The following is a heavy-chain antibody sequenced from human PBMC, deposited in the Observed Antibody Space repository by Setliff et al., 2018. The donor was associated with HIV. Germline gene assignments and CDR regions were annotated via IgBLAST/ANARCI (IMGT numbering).Heavy chain of an antibody. D-gene: IGHD6-13*01. Sequence: KSSETLSLTCTVSGGSISSYYWSWIRQPPGKGLEWIGYIYYSGSTNYNPSLKSRVTISVDTSKNQFSLRLSSVTAADTGVYYCARHRDPPGSSWIFYYYYMDLWGEGTTVTVSS. CDR2: IYYSGST. J-gene: IGHJ6*03. CDR1: GGSISSYY. V-gene: IGHV4-59*08. CDR3: ARHRDPPGSSWIFYYYYMDL.